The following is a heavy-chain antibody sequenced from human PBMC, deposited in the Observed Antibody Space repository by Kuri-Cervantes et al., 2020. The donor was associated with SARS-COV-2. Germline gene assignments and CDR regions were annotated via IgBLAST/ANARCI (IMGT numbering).Heavy chain of an antibody. CDR2: IKHSGST. V-gene: IGHV4-38-2*01. Sequence: GSLRLSCAVSGYSISSGYYWGWIRQPPGKGLEWIGDIKHSGSTNCNPSLKSRVTISVDTSKNQFSLKLSSVTAADTAVYYCARGRIRPFDYWGQGTLVTVSS. J-gene: IGHJ4*02. CDR3: ARGRIRPFDY. CDR1: GYSISSGYY.